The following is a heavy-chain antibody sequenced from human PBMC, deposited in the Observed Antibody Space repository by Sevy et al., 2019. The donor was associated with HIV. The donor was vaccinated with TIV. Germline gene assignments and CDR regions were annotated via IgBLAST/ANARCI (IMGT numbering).Heavy chain of an antibody. J-gene: IGHJ6*02. CDR1: GFTFGGYT. D-gene: IGHD1-26*01. Sequence: GGSLRLSCTASGFTFGGYTMSWVRQAPGKGLEWVAFIRGKPYGGTTEYAASVKGRFTMSRDDSKSIAYLPMNSLNTEDTAVYYCTRVEGAADWGMDVWGQGTTVTVSS. V-gene: IGHV3-49*04. CDR3: TRVEGAADWGMDV. CDR2: IRGKPYGGTT.